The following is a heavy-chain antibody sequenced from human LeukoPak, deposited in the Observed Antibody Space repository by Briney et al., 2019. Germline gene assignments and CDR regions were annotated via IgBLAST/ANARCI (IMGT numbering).Heavy chain of an antibody. D-gene: IGHD6-19*01. J-gene: IGHJ4*02. CDR1: GGSFSGYY. CDR3: ARGVWSSGWFDY. Sequence: PSETLSLTCAVYGGSFSGYYWSWIRQPPGKGLEWIGEINHSGSTNYNPSLKSRVTISVDTSKNQFSLKLSSVTAADTAVYYCARGVWSSGWFDYWGQGTLVTVSS. CDR2: INHSGST. V-gene: IGHV4-34*01.